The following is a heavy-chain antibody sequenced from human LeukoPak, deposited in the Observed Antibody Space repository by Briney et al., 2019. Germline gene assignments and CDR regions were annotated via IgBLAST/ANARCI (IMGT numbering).Heavy chain of an antibody. CDR1: GGSISSYY. CDR3: ARVPETHYCDSSGYYYFDY. Sequence: SSETLSLTCTVSGGSISSYYWSWIRQPPGKGLEWIGYIYYSGSTNYNPSLKSRVTISVDTSKNQFSLKLSSVTAADTAVYYCARVPETHYCDSSGYYYFDYWGQGTLVTVFS. D-gene: IGHD3-22*01. J-gene: IGHJ4*02. V-gene: IGHV4-59*01. CDR2: IYYSGST.